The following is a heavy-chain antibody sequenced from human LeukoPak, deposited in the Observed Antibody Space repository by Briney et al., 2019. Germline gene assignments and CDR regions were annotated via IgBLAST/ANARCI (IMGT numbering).Heavy chain of an antibody. Sequence: TGGSLRLSCAASGFTVSSFYMSWVRQAPGKGLEWVSRINSDGSSTSYADSVKGRFTISRDNAKNTLYLQMNSLRAEDTAVYYCARVSSGSYFGYYYYYMDVWGKGTTVTVSS. CDR2: INSDGSST. V-gene: IGHV3-74*01. J-gene: IGHJ6*03. CDR1: GFTVSSFY. D-gene: IGHD1-26*01. CDR3: ARVSSGSYFGYYYYYMDV.